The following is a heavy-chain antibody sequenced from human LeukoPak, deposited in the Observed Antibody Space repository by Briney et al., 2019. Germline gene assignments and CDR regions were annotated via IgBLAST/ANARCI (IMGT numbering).Heavy chain of an antibody. CDR1: GGSVNSGDSY. CDR3: ARGAYDSSGRYVCDFDY. V-gene: IGHV4-31*03. J-gene: IGHJ4*02. Sequence: SQTLSLTCTVSGGSVNSGDSYWTWIRQHPGKGLEWIGYIYYSGSTYYNPSLKSRVTISVDTSKNQFSLNLNSVTAADTAVYYCARGAYDSSGRYVCDFDYWGQGTLVTVSS. D-gene: IGHD3-22*01. CDR2: IYYSGST.